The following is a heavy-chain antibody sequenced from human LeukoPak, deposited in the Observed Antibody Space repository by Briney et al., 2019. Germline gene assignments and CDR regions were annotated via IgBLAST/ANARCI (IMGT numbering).Heavy chain of an antibody. Sequence: GGSLRLSCAASGFTFSSYAMSWVRQAPGKGLEWVSAISGSGGNTYYADSVKGRFTISRDNSKNTLYLQMNSLRAEDTAVYYCATPPDTAMVTVRDYWGQGTLVTVSS. CDR3: ATPPDTAMVTVRDY. D-gene: IGHD5-18*01. CDR1: GFTFSSYA. V-gene: IGHV3-23*01. CDR2: ISGSGGNT. J-gene: IGHJ4*02.